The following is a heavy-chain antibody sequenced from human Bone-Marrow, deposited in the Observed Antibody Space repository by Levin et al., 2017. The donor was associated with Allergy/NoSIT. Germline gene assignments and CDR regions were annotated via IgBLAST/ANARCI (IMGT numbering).Heavy chain of an antibody. CDR1: GGSFTGYF. CDR2: INHSGST. CDR3: ARGGRWSFSYYFDY. D-gene: IGHD3-10*01. V-gene: IGHV4-34*01. J-gene: IGHJ4*02. Sequence: PSETLSLTCAVDGGSFTGYFWTWIRQPPGKGLEWIGEINHSGSTKYNPSLTRRVTISVDTSKKEFSLNLSSVTAADTAVFYCARGGRWSFSYYFDYWGQGTRVTVSS.